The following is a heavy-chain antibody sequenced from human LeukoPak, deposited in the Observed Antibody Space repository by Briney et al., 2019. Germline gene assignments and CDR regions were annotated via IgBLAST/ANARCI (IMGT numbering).Heavy chain of an antibody. D-gene: IGHD2-2*01. CDR3: ARDLSDIVVVPGAFESYF. CDR2: IIAYNGNT. CDR1: AYTFTSYG. J-gene: IGHJ4*02. V-gene: IGHV1-18*01. Sequence: ASVMVFCKASAYTFTSYGISWVRQAPGQGLEEMRWIIAYNGNTNYAQKLHGRVTMTTDTSTSTAYMELRSLRSDDTAVYYCARDLSDIVVVPGAFESYFWGQGTLVTSPQ.